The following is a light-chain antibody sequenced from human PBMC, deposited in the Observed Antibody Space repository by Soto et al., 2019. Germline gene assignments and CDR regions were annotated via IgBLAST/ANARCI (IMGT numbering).Light chain of an antibody. CDR3: CSYAGSSTFV. J-gene: IGLJ2*01. CDR2: DVS. V-gene: IGLV2-11*01. CDR1: SSDVGVYNY. Sequence: QSVLTQPRSVSGSPGQSVTISCTGISSDVGVYNYVSWYQQHPGKVPKLMIFDVSKRPSGVPDRFSGSNSGNTASLTISGLQAEDEDNYYCCSYAGSSTFVFGGGTQLTVL.